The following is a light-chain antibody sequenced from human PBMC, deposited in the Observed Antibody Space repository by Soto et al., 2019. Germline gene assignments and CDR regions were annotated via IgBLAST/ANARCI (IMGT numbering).Light chain of an antibody. CDR1: GSDIGYFNY. CDR2: EVD. Sequence: QSVLTQPASVSGSPGQSITISCTGTGSDIGYFNYVSWYQQQPGKAPKLMIYEVDNRPSGVSIRFSGSKSGSTASLTISGLQAEDEADYYCCSYTSGRTYVFGTGTKVTVL. J-gene: IGLJ1*01. V-gene: IGLV2-14*01. CDR3: CSYTSGRTYV.